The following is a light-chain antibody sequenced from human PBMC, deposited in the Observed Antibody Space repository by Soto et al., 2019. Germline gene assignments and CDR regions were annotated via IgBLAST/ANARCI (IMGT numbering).Light chain of an antibody. J-gene: IGKJ1*01. CDR2: AAS. CDR3: QQYRSWPRT. V-gene: IGKV1-9*01. CDR1: QGISSY. Sequence: IQLTQSPSSLSASVGDRVTITCRASQGISSYLAWYQQKPGKAPKLLIYAASTLQSGVPSRFSGSGSGTDFTLTISSLRPEDFGVYYCQQYRSWPRTFGQGTKVDIK.